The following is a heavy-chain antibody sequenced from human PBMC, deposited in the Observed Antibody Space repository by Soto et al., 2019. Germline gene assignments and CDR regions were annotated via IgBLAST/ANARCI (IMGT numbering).Heavy chain of an antibody. CDR3: ERDNDGEGY. CDR2: IIPILGIA. CDR1: GGTFSSYT. J-gene: IGHJ4*02. V-gene: IGHV1-69*08. Sequence: QVQLVQSGAEVKKPGSSVKVSCKASGGTFSSYTISWVRQAPGQGLEWMGRIIPILGIANCAQKFQGRVTITADNSTSTAYMELSSLRSEYTAVYYCERDNDGEGYWGQGTLVTVSS. D-gene: IGHD4-17*01.